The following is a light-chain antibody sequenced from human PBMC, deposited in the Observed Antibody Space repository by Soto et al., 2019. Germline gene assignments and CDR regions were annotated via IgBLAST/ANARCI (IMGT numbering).Light chain of an antibody. CDR1: SSDVGLYNL. V-gene: IGLV2-23*02. CDR2: EVN. Sequence: QSALTQPASVSGSPGQSITISCTGASSDVGLYNLVSWYQQFPGKAPKLIIYEVNERPSGISDRFSGSKSGNTASLTISGLQDADEAYYYCCSYVGSSILMFGGGTKLTVL. CDR3: CSYVGSSILM. J-gene: IGLJ3*02.